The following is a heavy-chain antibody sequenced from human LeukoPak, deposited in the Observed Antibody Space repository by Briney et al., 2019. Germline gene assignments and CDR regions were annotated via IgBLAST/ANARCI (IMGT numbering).Heavy chain of an antibody. CDR3: ARDYYDSSGYYGRGGYQYMDV. CDR1: GGSISSYY. J-gene: IGHJ6*03. Sequence: KPSETLSLTCTVSGGSISSYYWSWIRQPAGKGLEWIGRIYTSGGTNHNPSLKSRVTISVDKSKNQLSLKLSSVTAADTAVYYCARDYYDSSGYYGRGGYQYMDVWGKGTTVTVSS. D-gene: IGHD3-22*01. CDR2: IYTSGGT. V-gene: IGHV4-4*07.